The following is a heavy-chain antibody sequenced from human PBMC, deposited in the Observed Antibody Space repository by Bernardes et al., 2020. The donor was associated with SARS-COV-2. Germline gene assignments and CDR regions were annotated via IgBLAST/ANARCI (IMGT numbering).Heavy chain of an antibody. D-gene: IGHD1-1*01. J-gene: IGHJ6*02. CDR1: GFTFDDYT. CDR3: AKIRTPRDYHYGMDV. CDR2: ISGNSGTI. Sequence: GGSLRLSCAASGFTFDDYTTHWVRQAPGKGLEWVSGISGNSGTIGYADSVKGRFTISRDNAKNSLYLQMNSLRAEDTALYYCAKIRTPRDYHYGMDVWGQGTTVTVSS. V-gene: IGHV3-9*01.